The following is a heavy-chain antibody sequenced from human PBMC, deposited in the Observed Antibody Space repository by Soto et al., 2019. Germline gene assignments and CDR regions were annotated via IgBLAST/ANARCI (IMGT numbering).Heavy chain of an antibody. J-gene: IGHJ4*02. CDR1: GGSISSAYDY. V-gene: IGHV4-30-4*01. CDR3: ARAHMESVPFDY. CDR2: IYHSGTTT. D-gene: IGHD1-1*01. Sequence: SETLCLTCTVSGGSISSAYDYWAWIRQPPGKGLEWIGYIYHSGTTTHINPSLKSRVTISGGTSNNHFSLKLTSVTAADTAVYYCARAHMESVPFDYWGPGILVTVSS.